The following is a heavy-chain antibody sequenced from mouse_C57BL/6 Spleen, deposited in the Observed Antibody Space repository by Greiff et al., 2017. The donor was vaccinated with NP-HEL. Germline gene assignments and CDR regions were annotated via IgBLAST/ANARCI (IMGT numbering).Heavy chain of an antibody. J-gene: IGHJ1*03. D-gene: IGHD1-1*01. CDR3: ARGGVYGSSRWYFDV. CDR2: ISYSGST. CDR1: GYSITSDY. Sequence: EVQRVESGPGLAKPSQTLSLTCSVTGYSITSDYWNWIRKFPGNKLKYMGYISYSGSTYYNPSLKSRISITRDTSKNQYYLQLNSVTTEDTATYYCARGGVYGSSRWYFDVWGTGTTVTVSS. V-gene: IGHV3-8*01.